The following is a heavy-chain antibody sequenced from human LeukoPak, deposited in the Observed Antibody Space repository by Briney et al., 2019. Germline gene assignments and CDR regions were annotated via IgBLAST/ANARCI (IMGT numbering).Heavy chain of an antibody. CDR1: GGSFSGYY. CDR2: INHSGST. V-gene: IGHV4-34*01. J-gene: IGHJ6*02. Sequence: PSETLSLTCAVYGGSFSGYYWSWLRQPPGKGLEWIGEINHSGSTNYNPSLKSRVTISVDTSKNQFSLKLSSVTAADTAVYNCARGGYSYGYSSGMDVWGQGTTVTVSS. CDR3: ARGGYSYGYSSGMDV. D-gene: IGHD5-18*01.